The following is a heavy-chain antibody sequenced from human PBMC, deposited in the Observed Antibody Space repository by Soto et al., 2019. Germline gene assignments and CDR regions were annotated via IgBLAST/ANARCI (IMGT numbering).Heavy chain of an antibody. Sequence: GGSLRLSCASSEFPFSNYGMHWVRQAPGKGLEWVAHISYDGSNKHYADSVKGRFTISRDNSKNTLYLQMDSLRDEDTAVYYCARGYTSGYPSNWFDPWGQGTLVTVSS. D-gene: IGHD3-3*01. CDR1: EFPFSNYG. CDR3: ARGYTSGYPSNWFDP. V-gene: IGHV3-30*03. CDR2: ISYDGSNK. J-gene: IGHJ5*02.